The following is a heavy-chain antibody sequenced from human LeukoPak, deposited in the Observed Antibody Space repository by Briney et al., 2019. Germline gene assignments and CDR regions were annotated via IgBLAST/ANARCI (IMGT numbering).Heavy chain of an antibody. Sequence: GGSLRLSCAASGFSFSSHSMNWVRQAPGKGLEWVSFISPSSVNIYYADSVKGRFTISRDNAKNSLFLQMNSLRAEDTAVYYCANYCSSTSCRDAFDIWGQGTMVTVSS. D-gene: IGHD2-2*01. CDR1: GFSFSSHS. CDR3: ANYCSSTSCRDAFDI. CDR2: ISPSSVNI. J-gene: IGHJ3*02. V-gene: IGHV3-21*04.